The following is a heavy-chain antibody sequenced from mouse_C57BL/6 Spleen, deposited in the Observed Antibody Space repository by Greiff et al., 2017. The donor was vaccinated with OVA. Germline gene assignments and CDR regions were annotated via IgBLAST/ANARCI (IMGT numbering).Heavy chain of an antibody. CDR2: ISYDGST. Sequence: DVKLQESGPGLVKPSQSLSLTCSVTGYSITSGYYWNWNRQFPGNQLEWMGFISYDGSTNYNPSLKNRISITRDTSKNQFIRKLNSVTTEDTATNYCARSYSNPFAYWGKGTLVTVSA. D-gene: IGHD2-5*01. V-gene: IGHV3-6*01. CDR1: GYSITSGYY. CDR3: ARSYSNPFAY. J-gene: IGHJ3*01.